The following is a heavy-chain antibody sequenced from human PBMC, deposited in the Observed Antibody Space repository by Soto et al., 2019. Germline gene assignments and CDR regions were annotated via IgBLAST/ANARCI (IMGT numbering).Heavy chain of an antibody. CDR2: ISWNSGGI. J-gene: IGHJ5*02. CDR1: GFTFDDYA. Sequence: EVQLVESGGGLVQPGRSLRLSCAASGFTFDDYAMHWVRQGPGKGLEWVSGISWNSGGIDYADSVKGRFTSSRDNAKNSLYLQMNSLRAQDTALYYCAKSVTTVASTSWFDPWGQGTLVTVSS. CDR3: AKSVTTVASTSWFDP. V-gene: IGHV3-9*01. D-gene: IGHD6-19*01.